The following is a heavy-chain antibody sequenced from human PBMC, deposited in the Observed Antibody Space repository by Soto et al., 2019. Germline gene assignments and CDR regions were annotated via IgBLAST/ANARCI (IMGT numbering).Heavy chain of an antibody. CDR2: ISGSTSST. CDR1: GFMFSRYA. V-gene: IGHV3-23*01. J-gene: IGHJ6*02. Sequence: EVQLLESGGGLVQPGGSLRLSCAASGFMFSRYAMSWVRQAPGKGLEWVSAISGSTSSTYYADSVKGRFTISRDNSKNTLYLQMNSLRAEDTALYYCAKARYCTNGVCYRYYYYGMDVWGQGTTVTVSS. CDR3: AKARYCTNGVCYRYYYYGMDV. D-gene: IGHD2-8*01.